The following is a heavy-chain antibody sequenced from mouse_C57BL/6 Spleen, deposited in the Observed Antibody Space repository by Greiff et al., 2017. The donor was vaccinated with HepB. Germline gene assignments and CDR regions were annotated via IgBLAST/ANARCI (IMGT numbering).Heavy chain of an antibody. Sequence: EVQLQQSGAELVRPGASVKLSCTASGFNIKDDYMHWVKQRPEQGLEWIGWIDPENGDTEYASKFQGKATITADTSSNTAYLQLSSLTSADTAVYYCTRGFLAYWGQGTLVTVSA. J-gene: IGHJ3*01. CDR3: TRGFLAY. CDR2: IDPENGDT. D-gene: IGHD3-1*01. V-gene: IGHV14-4*01. CDR1: GFNIKDDY.